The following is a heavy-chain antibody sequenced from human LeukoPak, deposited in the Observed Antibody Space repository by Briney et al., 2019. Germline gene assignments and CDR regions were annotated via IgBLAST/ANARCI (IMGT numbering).Heavy chain of an antibody. CDR2: IIPIFGTA. CDR3: ARDIVVVPAVGLNYYYYGMDV. CDR1: GGTFSSYA. Sequence: SVKVSCKASGGTFSSYAISWVRQAPGQGLEWMGGIIPIFGTANYAQKFQGRVTITADESTSTAYMELSSLRSEDTAVYYCARDIVVVPAVGLNYYYYGMDVWGKGTTVAVSS. V-gene: IGHV1-69*01. D-gene: IGHD2-2*01. J-gene: IGHJ6*04.